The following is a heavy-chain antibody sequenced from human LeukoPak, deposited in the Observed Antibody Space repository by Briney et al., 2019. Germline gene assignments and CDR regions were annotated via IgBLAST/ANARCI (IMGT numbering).Heavy chain of an antibody. CDR1: GFTFDDYA. CDR3: AKEGEFWSGYSLSPGMDV. D-gene: IGHD3-3*01. Sequence: GGSLRLSCAASGFTFDDYAMHWARQAPGKGLEWVSGISWNSGSIGYADFVKGRFTISRDNAKNSLYLQMNSLRAEDTALYYCAKEGEFWSGYSLSPGMDVWGQGTTVTVSS. J-gene: IGHJ6*02. V-gene: IGHV3-9*01. CDR2: ISWNSGSI.